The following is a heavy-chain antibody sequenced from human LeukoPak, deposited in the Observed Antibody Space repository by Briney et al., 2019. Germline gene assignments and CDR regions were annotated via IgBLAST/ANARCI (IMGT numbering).Heavy chain of an antibody. CDR2: ISGSGGST. V-gene: IGHV3-23*01. CDR3: AKATYYYGSGSYIGIRYYFDY. J-gene: IGHJ4*02. Sequence: QPGGSLRLSCAASGFTFSSYAMSWVRQAPGKGLEWVSAISGSGGSTYYADSVKGRFTNSRDNSKNTVHLQMNSLRAEDTAVYYCAKATYYYGSGSYIGIRYYFDYWGQGTLVTVSS. D-gene: IGHD3-10*01. CDR1: GFTFSSYA.